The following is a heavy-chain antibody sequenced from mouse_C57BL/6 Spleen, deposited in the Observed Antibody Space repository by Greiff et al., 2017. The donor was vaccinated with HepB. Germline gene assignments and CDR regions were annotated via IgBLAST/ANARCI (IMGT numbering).Heavy chain of an antibody. V-gene: IGHV1-64*01. D-gene: IGHD4-1*01. CDR2: IHPNSGST. J-gene: IGHJ3*01. CDR1: GYTFTSYW. CDR3: ARSSGTVSWFAY. Sequence: QVQLQQPGAELVKPGASVKLSCKASGYTFTSYWMHWVKQRPGQGLEWIGMIHPNSGSTNYNEKFKSKATLTVDKSSSTAYMQLSSLTSEDSAVYYCARSSGTVSWFAYWGQGTLVTVSA.